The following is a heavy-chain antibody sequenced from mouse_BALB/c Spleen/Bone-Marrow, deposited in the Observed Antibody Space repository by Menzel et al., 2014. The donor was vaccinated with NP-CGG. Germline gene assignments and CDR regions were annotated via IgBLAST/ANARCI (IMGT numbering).Heavy chain of an antibody. CDR2: ISCYNGAT. CDR3: ARLGYA. D-gene: IGHD1-2*01. Sequence: EVQLQQSGPELVKTGASVKISCKASGYSFTGYYMHWVKQSHGKSLEWIGYISCYNGATTYNQKFKGKATLTVDKSSSTAYMELSSLTSDDSAVYYCARLGYAWGQGTTLTVSS. J-gene: IGHJ2*01. V-gene: IGHV1-31*01. CDR1: GYSFTGYY.